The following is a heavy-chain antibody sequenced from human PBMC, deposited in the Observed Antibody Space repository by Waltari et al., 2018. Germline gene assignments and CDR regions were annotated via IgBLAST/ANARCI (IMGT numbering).Heavy chain of an antibody. D-gene: IGHD2-8*02. V-gene: IGHV3-74*01. CDR3: ARAGRLTLVADDAFDI. Sequence: EVQLVESGGGLVQPGGSLRLSCAASGFTFRTYWMHWVRQAPGKGRVWVSRIHSGASNTNYADSVKGRFTISRDNAKNMLYLQMNRLRAEDTAVYYCARAGRLTLVADDAFDIWGQGTMVTVSS. CDR2: IHSGASNT. CDR1: GFTFRTYW. J-gene: IGHJ3*02.